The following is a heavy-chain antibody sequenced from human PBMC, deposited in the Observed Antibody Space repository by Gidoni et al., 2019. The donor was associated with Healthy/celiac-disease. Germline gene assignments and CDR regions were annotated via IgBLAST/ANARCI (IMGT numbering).Heavy chain of an antibody. J-gene: IGHJ4*02. D-gene: IGHD1-26*01. Sequence: GKGLEWVSSISSSSSYIYYADSVKARFTISRDNAKNSLYLQMNSLRAEDTAVYYCAREQSGSYTIDYWGQGTLVTVSS. V-gene: IGHV3-21*01. CDR3: AREQSGSYTIDY. CDR2: ISSSSSYI.